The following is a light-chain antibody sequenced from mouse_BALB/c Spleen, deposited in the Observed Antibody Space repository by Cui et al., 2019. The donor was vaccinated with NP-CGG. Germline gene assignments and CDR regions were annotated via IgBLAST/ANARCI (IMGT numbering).Light chain of an antibody. CDR1: TGAVTTSNY. Sequence: VRNVSALTTSPGEIVTLTCRSSTGAVTTSNYANWVQEKPDHLFTGLIGGTNNRAPGVPARFSGSLNGDKAALTITGAQTEDEAIYFCALWYSSHWVFGGGTKMTVL. V-gene: IGLV1*01. J-gene: IGLJ1*01. CDR2: GTN. CDR3: ALWYSSHWV.